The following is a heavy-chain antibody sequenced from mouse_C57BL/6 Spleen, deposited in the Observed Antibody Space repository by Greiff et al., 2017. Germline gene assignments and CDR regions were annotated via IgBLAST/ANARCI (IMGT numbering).Heavy chain of an antibody. D-gene: IGHD2-5*01. CDR3: ARKASYYSNYGFDY. V-gene: IGHV1-53*01. Sequence: VQLQQPGTELVKPGASGYTFTSYWMHWVKQRPGQGLEWIGNINPSNGGTNYNEKFKSKATLTVDKSSSTAYMQLSSLTSEDSAVYYCARKASYYSNYGFDYWGQGTTLTVSS. CDR2: INPSNGGT. CDR1: GYTFTSYW. J-gene: IGHJ2*01.